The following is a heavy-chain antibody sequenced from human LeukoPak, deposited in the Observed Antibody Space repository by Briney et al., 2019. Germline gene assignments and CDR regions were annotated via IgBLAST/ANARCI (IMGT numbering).Heavy chain of an antibody. D-gene: IGHD5-18*01. CDR3: ARTPTRERRTVDTAYYMDV. CDR2: INPNSGGT. Sequence: ASVKVSCKASGYTFTGYYMHWVRQAPGQGLEWMGWINPNSGGTNYAQKLQGRVTMTTDTSTSTAYVELRSLRSDDTAVYYCARTPTRERRTVDTAYYMDVWGKGTTVTVSS. CDR1: GYTFTGYY. V-gene: IGHV1-2*02. J-gene: IGHJ6*03.